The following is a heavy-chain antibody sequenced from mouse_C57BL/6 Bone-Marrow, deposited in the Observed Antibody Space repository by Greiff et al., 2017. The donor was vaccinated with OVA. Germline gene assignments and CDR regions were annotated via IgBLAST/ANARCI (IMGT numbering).Heavy chain of an antibody. J-gene: IGHJ4*01. CDR1: GYTFTSYG. Sequence: QVQLQQSGAELARPGASVKLSCKASGYTFTSYGISWVKQRTGQGLEWIGEIYPRSGNTYYNEKFKGKATLTADKSSSTAYMELRSLTSEDSAVYFCARVGGCDGWYAMDYWGQGTSVTVSS. V-gene: IGHV1-81*01. CDR2: IYPRSGNT. CDR3: ARVGGCDGWYAMDY. D-gene: IGHD1-1*02.